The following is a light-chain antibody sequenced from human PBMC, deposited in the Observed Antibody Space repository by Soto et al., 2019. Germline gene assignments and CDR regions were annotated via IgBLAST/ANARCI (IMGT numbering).Light chain of an antibody. V-gene: IGKV3-20*01. CDR2: GAS. CDR1: QSVSSSY. CDR3: QQYGSPPIT. Sequence: EIVFTQSPGTLSLSPGERATLSCRASQSVSSSYLAWYQQKPGQAPRLLIYGASSRATGIPDRFSGSGSGTDFTLTISRLEPEDFAVYYCQQYGSPPITFGGGTKVDNK. J-gene: IGKJ4*01.